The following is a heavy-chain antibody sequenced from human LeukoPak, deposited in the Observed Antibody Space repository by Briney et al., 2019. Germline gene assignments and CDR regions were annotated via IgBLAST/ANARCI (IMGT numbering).Heavy chain of an antibody. CDR3: AKDQERYYYYYYGMDV. Sequence: PGGSLRLSCAASGFTFSSYAMSWVRQAPGKGLEWVSAISGSGGSTYYADSVKGRFTISRDNSKNTLYLQMNSLRAEDTAVYYCAKDQERYYYYYYGMDVWGQGTTVTVSS. CDR1: GFTFSSYA. V-gene: IGHV3-23*01. J-gene: IGHJ6*02. CDR2: ISGSGGST.